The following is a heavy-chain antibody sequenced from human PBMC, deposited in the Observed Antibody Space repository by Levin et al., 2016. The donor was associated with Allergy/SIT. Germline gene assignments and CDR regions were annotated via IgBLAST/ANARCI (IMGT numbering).Heavy chain of an antibody. CDR1: GGSFSGYY. CDR2: INHSGST. J-gene: IGHJ4*02. D-gene: IGHD5-18*01. V-gene: IGHV4-34*01. Sequence: SETLSLTCAVYGGSFSGYYWSWIRQPPGKGLEWIGEINHSGSTNYNPSLKSRVTISVDTSKNQFSLKLSSVTAADTAVYYCARGPPEIQLWLRGPFDYWGQGTLVTVSS. CDR3: ARGPPEIQLWLRGPFDY.